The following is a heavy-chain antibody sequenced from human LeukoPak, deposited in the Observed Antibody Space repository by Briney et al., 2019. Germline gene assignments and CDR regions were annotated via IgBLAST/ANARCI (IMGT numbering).Heavy chain of an antibody. CDR1: GFTFSNYW. J-gene: IGHJ4*02. V-gene: IGHV3-7*03. CDR3: VSTQTFDY. Sequence: PGGSLRLSCAASGFTFSNYWMSWVRQAPGKGLEWVANIKQDGSEKNYVDSVKGRFTISRDNAKNSMYLQVNSLRAEDTAVYYCVSTQTFDYWGQGTLVTVSS. CDR2: IKQDGSEK.